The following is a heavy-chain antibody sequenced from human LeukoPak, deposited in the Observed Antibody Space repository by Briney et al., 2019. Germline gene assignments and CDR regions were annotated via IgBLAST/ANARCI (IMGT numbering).Heavy chain of an antibody. J-gene: IGHJ5*02. V-gene: IGHV3-21*01. CDR2: ITSSSSYI. CDR1: GFTFSSYS. Sequence: GGSLRLSCTGSGFTFSSYSMNWVRQAPGKGLEWVSSITSSSSYIYYADSVKGRFTISRDNARNSLLLEMNSLRAEDTAVYYCATDLIHYYASGAKTWGQGTLVTVSS. CDR3: ATDLIHYYASGAKT. D-gene: IGHD3-10*01.